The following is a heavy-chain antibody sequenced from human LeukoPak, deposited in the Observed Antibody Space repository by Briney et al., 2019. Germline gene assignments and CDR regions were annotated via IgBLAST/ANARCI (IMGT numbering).Heavy chain of an antibody. D-gene: IGHD3-10*01. CDR3: ARGRSRMVRGVPYFDY. CDR1: GGSFSGYY. J-gene: IGHJ4*02. Sequence: LETLSLTCAVYGGSFSGYYWSWIRQPPGKGLEWIGEINHSGSTNYNPSLKSRVTISVDTSKNQFSLKLSSVTAADTAVYYCARGRSRMVRGVPYFDYWGQGTLVTVSS. V-gene: IGHV4-34*01. CDR2: INHSGST.